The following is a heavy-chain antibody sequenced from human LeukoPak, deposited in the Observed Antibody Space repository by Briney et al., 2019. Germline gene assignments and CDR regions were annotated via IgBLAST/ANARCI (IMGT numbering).Heavy chain of an antibody. D-gene: IGHD3-22*01. V-gene: IGHV3-74*01. Sequence: GGSLRLSCAASGFTFSSYWMHWVRQAPGKGLVWVSRINSDGSSTSYADSVKGRFTISRDNAKNTLYLQMNSLRAEDTAVYYCARGSDYYDSSGYYDYWGQGTLVTVSS. CDR1: GFTFSSYW. CDR2: INSDGSST. CDR3: ARGSDYYDSSGYYDY. J-gene: IGHJ4*02.